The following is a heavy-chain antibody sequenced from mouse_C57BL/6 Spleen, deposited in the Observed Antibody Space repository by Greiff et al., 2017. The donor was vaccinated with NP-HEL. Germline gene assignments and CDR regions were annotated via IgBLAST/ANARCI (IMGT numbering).Heavy chain of an antibody. CDR1: GFTFSDYG. CDR3: ANAEYYGSSPLYAIDY. CDR2: ISSGSSTI. D-gene: IGHD1-1*01. Sequence: EVKLVESGGGLVKPGGSLKLSCAASGFTFSDYGMHWVRQAPEKGLEWVAYISSGSSTIYYADTVKGRFTISRDNAKNTMFLQMTSLRSEDTAMEYCANAEYYGSSPLYAIDYWGQGTSVTVSS. J-gene: IGHJ4*01. V-gene: IGHV5-17*01.